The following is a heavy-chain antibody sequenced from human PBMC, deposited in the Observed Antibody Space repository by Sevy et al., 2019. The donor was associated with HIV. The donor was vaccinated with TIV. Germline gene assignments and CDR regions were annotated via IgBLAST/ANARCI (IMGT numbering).Heavy chain of an antibody. CDR1: GFSFSDHR. Sequence: GGSLRLSCVGSGFSFSDHRMHWVRQAPGKGLEWMAVISYDGRNTKYKADSVKGRFTISSDNSKNTPYLPMNSLRAEDTAIYYCARDRGEILSSAFDYWGQGTLVTVSS. CDR3: ARDRGEILSSAFDY. D-gene: IGHD3-16*01. V-gene: IGHV3-30*03. CDR2: ISYDGRNTK. J-gene: IGHJ4*02.